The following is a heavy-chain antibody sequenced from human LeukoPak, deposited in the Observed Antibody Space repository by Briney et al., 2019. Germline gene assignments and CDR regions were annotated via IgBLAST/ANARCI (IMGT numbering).Heavy chain of an antibody. CDR2: IYSGGST. V-gene: IGHV3-53*04. J-gene: IGHJ4*02. D-gene: IGHD1-14*01. CDR1: GFTVSSNY. Sequence: PGGSLRLSCAASGFTVSSNYMSWVRQAPGKGLEWVSVIYSGGSTYYADSVKGRFTISRHNSKNTLYLQMNSLRAEDTAMYYCARVLAPPPYHTAGALDYWGQGTLVTVSS. CDR3: ARVLAPPPYHTAGALDY.